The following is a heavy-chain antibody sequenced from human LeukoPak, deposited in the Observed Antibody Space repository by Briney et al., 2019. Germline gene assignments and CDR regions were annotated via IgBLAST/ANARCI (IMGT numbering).Heavy chain of an antibody. CDR2: IYYSGST. CDR3: ARTLFGYDFGRRFAFDI. CDR1: GGSISSSYYY. J-gene: IGHJ3*02. V-gene: IGHV4-39*01. D-gene: IGHD3-3*01. Sequence: PSETLSLTCIVSGGSISSSYYYWGWIRQPPGKGLEWIGSIYYSGSTYYNPSLKSRVTISVDTSKNQFSLKLSSVTAADTAVYYCARTLFGYDFGRRFAFDIWGQGTMVTVSS.